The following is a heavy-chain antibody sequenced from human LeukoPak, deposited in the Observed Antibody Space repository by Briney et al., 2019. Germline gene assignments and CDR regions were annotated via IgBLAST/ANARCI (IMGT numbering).Heavy chain of an antibody. CDR2: ISGSGGST. V-gene: IGHV3-23*01. D-gene: IGHD2-2*01. Sequence: PGGSLRLACAASGFTFSSYAMSWVRQAPGKGLEWVSAISGSGGSTYYADSVKGRFTISRDNSKNTLYLQMNSLRAEDTAVYYCAKAPIVVPAAYFDYWGQGTLVTVSS. CDR3: AKAPIVVPAAYFDY. CDR1: GFTFSSYA. J-gene: IGHJ4*02.